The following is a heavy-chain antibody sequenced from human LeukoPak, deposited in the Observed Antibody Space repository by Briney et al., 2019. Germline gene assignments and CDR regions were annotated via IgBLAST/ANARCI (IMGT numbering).Heavy chain of an antibody. J-gene: IGHJ4*02. CDR2: ISGSGGST. V-gene: IGHV3-23*01. CDR1: GFTFSSYA. Sequence: GGSLRLSCAASGFTFSSYAMSWVRQAPGKGLEWVPAISGSGGSTYYADSVKGRFTISRDNSKNTLYLQMNSLRAEDTAVYYCAKPVAEYYDSSGYYYGYWGQGTLVTVSS. D-gene: IGHD3-22*01. CDR3: AKPVAEYYDSSGYYYGY.